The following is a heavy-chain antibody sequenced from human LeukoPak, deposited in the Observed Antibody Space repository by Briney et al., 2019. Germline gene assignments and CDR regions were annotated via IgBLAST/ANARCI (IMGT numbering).Heavy chain of an antibody. CDR1: GFTFSIAW. CDR2: IKSKTDGGTT. V-gene: IGHV3-15*01. J-gene: IGHJ4*02. D-gene: IGHD1-1*01. CDR3: TTDHQLERGRKYSFDY. Sequence: GGSLRLSCAASGFTFSIAWMSWVRQAPGKGLEWVGRIKSKTDGGTTDYAAPLKGRFTISRDDSKNTLYLQMNSLKTEDTAVYYCTTDHQLERGRKYSFDYWGQGTLVTVSS.